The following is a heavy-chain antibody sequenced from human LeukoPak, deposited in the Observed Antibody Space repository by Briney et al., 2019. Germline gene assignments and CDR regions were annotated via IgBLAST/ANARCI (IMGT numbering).Heavy chain of an antibody. V-gene: IGHV3-30*02. J-gene: IGHJ6*03. Sequence: GGSLRLSCAASGFTFSSYGMHWVRQAPGKGLEWVAFIRYDGSNKYYADSVKGRFTISRDNSKNTLYLQMNSLRAEDTAVYYCAKVARYCSGGSCAIYYYYYMDVWGKGTTVTVSS. CDR2: IRYDGSNK. CDR3: AKVARYCSGGSCAIYYYYYMDV. CDR1: GFTFSSYG. D-gene: IGHD2-15*01.